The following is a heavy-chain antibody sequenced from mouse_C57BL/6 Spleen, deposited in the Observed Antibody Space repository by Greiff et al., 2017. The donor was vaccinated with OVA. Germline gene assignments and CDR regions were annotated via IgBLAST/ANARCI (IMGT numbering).Heavy chain of an antibody. CDR3: ARLDGYY. CDR1: GFTFSSYG. D-gene: IGHD2-3*01. V-gene: IGHV5-6*01. Sequence: EVQGVESGGDLVKPGGSLKLSCAASGFTFSSYGMSWVRQTPDKRLEWVATISSGGSYTYYPDSVKGRFTISRDNAKNTLYLQMSSLKSEDTAMYYCARLDGYYWGQGTTLTVSS. J-gene: IGHJ2*01. CDR2: ISSGGSYT.